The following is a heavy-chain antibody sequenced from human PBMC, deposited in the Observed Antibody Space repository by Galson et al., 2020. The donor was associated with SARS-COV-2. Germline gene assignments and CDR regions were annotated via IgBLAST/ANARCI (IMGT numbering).Heavy chain of an antibody. Sequence: SETLSLTCIVSGDSISSSSYYWAWLRQPPGKGLEWIGSIYYSGSTYYNPSLKSRVTISVDASKNQFSLRLNSVTAADTAVYHCARQGNSGRACDIWGQGTMVTVSS. CDR1: GDSISSSSYY. CDR2: IYYSGST. CDR3: ARQGNSGRACDI. J-gene: IGHJ3*02. D-gene: IGHD1-26*01. V-gene: IGHV4-39*01.